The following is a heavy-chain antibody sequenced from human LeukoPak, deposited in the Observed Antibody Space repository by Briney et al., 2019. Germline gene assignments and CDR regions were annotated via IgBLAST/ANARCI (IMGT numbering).Heavy chain of an antibody. J-gene: IGHJ4*02. Sequence: ASVKVSCKASGYSFTNYDINWLRQATGQGLEWMGWMNPNTGNTGYAQNFQGRVTMTRNTSISTAYMELSSLRSEDTAVYYCARGDGYKLDYWGQGTLVTVSS. V-gene: IGHV1-8*01. CDR3: ARGDGYKLDY. D-gene: IGHD5-24*01. CDR2: MNPNTGNT. CDR1: GYSFTNYD.